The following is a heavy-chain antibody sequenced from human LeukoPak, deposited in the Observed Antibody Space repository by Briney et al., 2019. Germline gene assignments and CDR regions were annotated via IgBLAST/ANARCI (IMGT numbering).Heavy chain of an antibody. CDR3: ARTRDGPFEY. CDR1: GFTFSSYE. V-gene: IGHV3-48*03. J-gene: IGHJ4*02. D-gene: IGHD5-24*01. Sequence: GGSLRLSCAASGFTFSSYEMNRVRQAPGKGLVWLSHITNSGSSIQYADSVKGRFTISRDNAKNSLYLQMNSLRAEDTAVYYCARTRDGPFEYWGQGTLVTVSS. CDR2: ITNSGSSI.